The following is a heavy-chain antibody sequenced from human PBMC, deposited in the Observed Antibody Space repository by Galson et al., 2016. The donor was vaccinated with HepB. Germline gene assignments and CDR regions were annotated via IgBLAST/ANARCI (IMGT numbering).Heavy chain of an antibody. CDR1: GFSVSRNY. J-gene: IGHJ6*03. CDR2: IYSDGRT. CDR3: ARDIYEGAMDV. Sequence: SLRLSCAASGFSVSRNYMTWVRQAPGKGLEWVSSIYSDGRTYYADSVKGRFTISRDNSKNTLFLQMNGLRAGDTAVYYCARDIYEGAMDVWGKGTTVTVSS. V-gene: IGHV3-53*01. D-gene: IGHD5/OR15-5a*01.